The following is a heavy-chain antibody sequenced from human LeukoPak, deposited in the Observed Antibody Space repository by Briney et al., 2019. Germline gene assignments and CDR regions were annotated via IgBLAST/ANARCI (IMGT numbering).Heavy chain of an antibody. V-gene: IGHV3-23*01. CDR2: ISGSGGST. CDR1: GFTLSSYA. J-gene: IGHJ6*03. CDR3: AKWGGTYYDFWSGSCMDV. Sequence: GGSLGLSCAASGFTLSSYAMSWVRQAPGKGLEWVSAISGSGGSTYYADSVKGRFTISRDNSKNTLYLQMNSLRAEDTAVYYCAKWGGTYYDFWSGSCMDVWGKGTTVTVSS. D-gene: IGHD3-3*01.